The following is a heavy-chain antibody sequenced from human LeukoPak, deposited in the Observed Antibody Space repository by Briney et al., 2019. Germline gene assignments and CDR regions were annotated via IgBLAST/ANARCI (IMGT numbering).Heavy chain of an antibody. Sequence: GGSLRLSCVVSGFTFSDYWMHWVRQAPGKGLVWVSRINSDGSNTNYAGSVKGRFTISRDNAKNTLYLQMNSLRVEDTAVYYCASGYARSARHQGDFWGQGTVVTVSS. V-gene: IGHV3-74*01. D-gene: IGHD5-12*01. J-gene: IGHJ4*02. CDR2: INSDGSNT. CDR1: GFTFSDYW. CDR3: ASGYARSARHQGDF.